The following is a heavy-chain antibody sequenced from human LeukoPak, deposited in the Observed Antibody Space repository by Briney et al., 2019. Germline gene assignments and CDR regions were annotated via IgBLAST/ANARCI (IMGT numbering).Heavy chain of an antibody. Sequence: SETLSLTCTVSGGSISSGDYYWSWNRQPPGKGLEWIGYIYYSGSTYYNPSLKSRVTISVDTSKNQFSLKLSSVTAADTAVYYCAGEGVIRGGFDYWGQGTLVTVSS. D-gene: IGHD3-10*01. V-gene: IGHV4-30-4*01. CDR1: GGSISSGDYY. J-gene: IGHJ4*02. CDR2: IYYSGST. CDR3: AGEGVIRGGFDY.